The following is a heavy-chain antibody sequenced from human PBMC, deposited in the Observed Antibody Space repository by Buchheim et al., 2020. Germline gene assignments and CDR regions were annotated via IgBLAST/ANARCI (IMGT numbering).Heavy chain of an antibody. J-gene: IGHJ5*02. CDR2: ISSNAATT. V-gene: IGHV3-23*01. Sequence: EVQLLDSGGGLVQPGGSLRLSCATSGFNFNDLAMSWVRQAPGKGLEWVSVISSNAATTYYSDSVKGRFTVSRDSSKKTLYLQMNSLRAEDTAVYYCVKDHDNSRTSWFDPWGQGTL. D-gene: IGHD2-2*01. CDR1: GFNFNDLA. CDR3: VKDHDNSRTSWFDP.